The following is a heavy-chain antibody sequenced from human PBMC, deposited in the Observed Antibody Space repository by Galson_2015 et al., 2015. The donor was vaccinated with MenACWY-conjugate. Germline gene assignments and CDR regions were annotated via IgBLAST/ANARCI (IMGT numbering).Heavy chain of an antibody. CDR2: ISASNGNA. D-gene: IGHD6-13*01. V-gene: IGHV1-18*04. Sequence: SVKVCCKASGLFFTNSGFSWGRQAPGQGLEWMGWISASNGNAIYAERVQDRVSLPTDKSTNTAYMELRSLTSDDTAVYYCVRDMGYFDHWGQGSMVTVSP. J-gene: IGHJ4*02. CDR1: GLFFTNSG. CDR3: VRDMGYFDH.